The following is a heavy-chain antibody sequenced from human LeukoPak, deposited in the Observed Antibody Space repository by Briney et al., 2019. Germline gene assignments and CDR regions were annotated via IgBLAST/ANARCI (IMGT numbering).Heavy chain of an antibody. Sequence: KPSETLSLTCTVSGGSISSYYWSWIRQHPGKGLEWIGYIYYSGSTYYNPSLKSRVTISVDTSKNQFSLKLSSVTAADTAVYYCASNRRDGYNFHWFDPWGQGTLVTVSS. J-gene: IGHJ5*02. CDR3: ASNRRDGYNFHWFDP. CDR1: GGSISSYY. CDR2: IYYSGST. D-gene: IGHD5-12*01. V-gene: IGHV4-59*06.